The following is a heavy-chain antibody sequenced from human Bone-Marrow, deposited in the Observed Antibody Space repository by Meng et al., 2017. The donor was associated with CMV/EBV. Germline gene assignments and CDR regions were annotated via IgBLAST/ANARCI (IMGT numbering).Heavy chain of an antibody. V-gene: IGHV4-39*07. CDR2: INHSGST. J-gene: IGHJ5*02. D-gene: IGHD6-13*01. CDR3: ARGIAAAGPRDWFDP. CDR1: GGSISSSSYY. Sequence: SETLSLTCTVSGGSISSSSYYWSWIRQPPGKGLEWIGEINHSGSTNYNPSLKSRVTISVDTSKNQFSLKLSSVTAADTAVYYCARGIAAAGPRDWFDPWGQGTLVTVSS.